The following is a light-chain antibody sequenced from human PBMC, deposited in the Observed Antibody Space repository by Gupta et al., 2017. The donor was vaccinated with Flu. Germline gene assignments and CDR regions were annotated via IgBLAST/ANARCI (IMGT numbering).Light chain of an antibody. CDR2: TNS. V-gene: IGLV1-44*01. J-gene: IGLJ3*02. Sequence: RITISCSGTTSISRSNPVNWYQQFPGTVPKLLIHTNSQRPSGVPERFSGSKSGTSASLAISGLLFEDEADYYCAAWDDSLNGWVFGGGTKLTVL. CDR1: TSISRSNP. CDR3: AAWDDSLNGWV.